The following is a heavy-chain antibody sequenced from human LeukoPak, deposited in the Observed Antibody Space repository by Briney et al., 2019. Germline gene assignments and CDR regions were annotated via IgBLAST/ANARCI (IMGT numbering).Heavy chain of an antibody. V-gene: IGHV3-74*01. D-gene: IGHD6-13*01. Sequence: QPGGSLRLSCAASGFTFSSYAMSWVRQAPGKGLVWVSRINSDGSATSYADSVKGRFTISRDNAKATLYLQMNSLRAEDTAVYYCARGHANSWSNWYFDLWGRGTLGTVSS. CDR3: ARGHANSWSNWYFDL. CDR1: GFTFSSYA. J-gene: IGHJ2*01. CDR2: INSDGSAT.